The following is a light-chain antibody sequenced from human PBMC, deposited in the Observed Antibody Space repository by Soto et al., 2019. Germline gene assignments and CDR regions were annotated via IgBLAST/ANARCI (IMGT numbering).Light chain of an antibody. CDR3: SSYTSSSTLEGV. Sequence: SVLTQPASVSGSPGQSITISCTGTSSDVASYNLVSWYQQLPGKAPKLMIYEGSKRPSGVSNRFSGSKSGNTASLTISGLQAEDEADYYCSSYTSSSTLEGVFGTGTKVTV. CDR1: SSDVASYNL. V-gene: IGLV2-14*02. J-gene: IGLJ1*01. CDR2: EGS.